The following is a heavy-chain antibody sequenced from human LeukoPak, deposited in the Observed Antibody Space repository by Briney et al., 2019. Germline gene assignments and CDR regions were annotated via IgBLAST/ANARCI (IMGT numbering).Heavy chain of an antibody. CDR3: AGLYDFWSGYYTGWVFYFDY. V-gene: IGHV4-39*07. Sequence: PSETLSLTCTVSGGSISSSSYYWGWIRQPPGKGLEWIGSIYHSGSTYYNPSLKSRVTISVDTSKNQFSLKLSSVTAADTAVYYCAGLYDFWSGYYTGWVFYFDYWGQGTLVTVSS. D-gene: IGHD3-3*01. J-gene: IGHJ4*02. CDR1: GGSISSSSYY. CDR2: IYHSGST.